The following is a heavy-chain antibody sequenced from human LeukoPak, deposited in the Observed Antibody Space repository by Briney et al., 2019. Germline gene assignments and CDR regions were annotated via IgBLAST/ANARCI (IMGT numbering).Heavy chain of an antibody. CDR3: ARDLGYSSGPFTY. CDR2: ISSSSSTI. D-gene: IGHD6-19*01. Sequence: GGSLRLSCAASGFTFSSYSMNWVRQDPGKGLEWVSYISSSSSTIYYADSVKGRFTISRDNAKNSLYLQMNSVRAEDTAVYYCARDLGYSSGPFTYWGQGTLVTVSS. CDR1: GFTFSSYS. V-gene: IGHV3-48*01. J-gene: IGHJ4*02.